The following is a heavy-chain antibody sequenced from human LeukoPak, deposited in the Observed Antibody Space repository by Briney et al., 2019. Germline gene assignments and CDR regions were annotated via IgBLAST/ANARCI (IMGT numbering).Heavy chain of an antibody. CDR2: THPSGNT. CDR1: GGSNNSYY. Sequence: SETLSLTCTVSGGSNNSYYWSWIRQPPGKGLEWIGYTHPSGNTNYSPSLKSRVTLSLDTSKNQFSLNLSSVTAADTAVYYCAREGSSSGWRPFDIWGQGTVVTVSS. D-gene: IGHD6-19*01. CDR3: AREGSSSGWRPFDI. V-gene: IGHV4-59*12. J-gene: IGHJ3*02.